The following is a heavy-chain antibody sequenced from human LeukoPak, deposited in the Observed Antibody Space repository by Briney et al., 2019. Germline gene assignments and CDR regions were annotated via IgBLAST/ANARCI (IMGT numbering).Heavy chain of an antibody. V-gene: IGHV3-23*01. CDR1: GFTFSSYA. CDR2: ISGSGGST. D-gene: IGHD3-22*01. J-gene: IGHJ4*02. Sequence: GGSLRLSCAASGFTFSSYAMSWVRQAPGKGLEWVSAISGSGGSTYYADSVKGRFTISRDNAKNSLYLQMNSLRAEDTAVYYCARDLNHYDNVGGRYWGQGTLVTVSS. CDR3: ARDLNHYDNVGGRY.